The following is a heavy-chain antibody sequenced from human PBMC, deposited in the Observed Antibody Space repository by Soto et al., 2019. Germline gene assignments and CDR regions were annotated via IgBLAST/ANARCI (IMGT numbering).Heavy chain of an antibody. Sequence: QVQLQESGPGLVKPSETLSLTCTVSGGSISSYYWSWIRQPPGKGLEWIGYIYYSGSTNYNPSLKSRVTISVGTSKHPFSLKLSSVIAADTAVYYCARGDVEMATTPYYFDYWGQGTLVTVSS. J-gene: IGHJ4*02. CDR2: IYYSGST. CDR1: GGSISSYY. V-gene: IGHV4-59*01. D-gene: IGHD5-12*01. CDR3: ARGDVEMATTPYYFDY.